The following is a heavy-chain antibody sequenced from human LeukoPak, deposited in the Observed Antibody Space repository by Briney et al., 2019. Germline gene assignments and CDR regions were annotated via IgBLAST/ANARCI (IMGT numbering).Heavy chain of an antibody. J-gene: IGHJ4*02. D-gene: IGHD5-18*01. CDR1: GYTFTSYY. CDR2: MNPNSGNT. V-gene: IGHV1-8*02. Sequence: VASVKVSCKASGYTFTSYYMHWVRQATGQGLEWMGWMNPNSGNTGYAQKFQGRVTMTRNTSISTAYMELSSLRSEDTAVYYCARGVSYGSIDYWGQGTLVTVSS. CDR3: ARGVSYGSIDY.